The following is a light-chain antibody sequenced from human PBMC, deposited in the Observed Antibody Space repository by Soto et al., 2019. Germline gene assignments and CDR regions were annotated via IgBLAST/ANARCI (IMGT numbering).Light chain of an antibody. Sequence: EIVLTQSPGTLSLSPGERATLSCRPSQSVSSTYLDWYQQKPGQAPRLLIYAASSRATGIPDRFSGGASAKDFPLTISRLEPEDFAVYYCRHYINSQWTFGQGTKVEIK. V-gene: IGKV3-20*01. CDR3: RHYINSQWT. CDR1: QSVSSTY. J-gene: IGKJ1*01. CDR2: AAS.